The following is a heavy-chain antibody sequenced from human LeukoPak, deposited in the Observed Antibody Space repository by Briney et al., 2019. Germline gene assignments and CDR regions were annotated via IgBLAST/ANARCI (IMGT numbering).Heavy chain of an antibody. CDR3: AKDWFATTDY. D-gene: IGHD1-7*01. Sequence: GGSLRLSCAASGFPFSVSWMHWFRQVPGKGLMWVSRITTNETTTYADSVRGRFSISRDNAKNTVYLQMNSLRVEDTAVYYCAKDWFATTDYWGQGILVTVSS. V-gene: IGHV3-74*01. CDR2: ITTNETT. J-gene: IGHJ4*02. CDR1: GFPFSVSW.